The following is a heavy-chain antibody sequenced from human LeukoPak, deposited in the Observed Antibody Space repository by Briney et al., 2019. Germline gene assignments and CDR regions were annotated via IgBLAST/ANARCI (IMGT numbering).Heavy chain of an antibody. CDR1: GFTFSDYY. J-gene: IGHJ4*02. Sequence: GGSLRLSCAASGFTFSDYYMSWIRQAPGKGLELVSFISGSTTTIYYADSVKGRFTIYRDNAKNSLFLQMNTLRAEDTAVYYCARGYTYGVDFWGQGTLVTVSS. D-gene: IGHD5-18*01. CDR3: ARGYTYGVDF. V-gene: IGHV3-11*01. CDR2: ISGSTTTI.